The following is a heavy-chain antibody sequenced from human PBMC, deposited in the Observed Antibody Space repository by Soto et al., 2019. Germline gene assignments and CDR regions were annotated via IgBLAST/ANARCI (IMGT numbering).Heavy chain of an antibody. Sequence: SETLSLTCTVSGVSISSSSYYWGWIRQPPGKGLEWIGSIYYSGSTYYNPSLKSRVTISVDTSKNQFSLKLSSVTAADTAVYYCARHGGYCSGGSCFFDPWGQGTLVTVSS. CDR3: ARHGGYCSGGSCFFDP. CDR2: IYYSGST. D-gene: IGHD2-15*01. CDR1: GVSISSSSYY. V-gene: IGHV4-39*01. J-gene: IGHJ5*02.